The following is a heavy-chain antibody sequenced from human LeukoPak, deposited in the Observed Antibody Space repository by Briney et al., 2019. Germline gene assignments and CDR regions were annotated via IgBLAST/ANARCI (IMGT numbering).Heavy chain of an antibody. CDR1: GGSISSYY. Sequence: PSETLSLTCTVSGGSISSYYWSWLRQPPGKGLEWIGYIYTSGSTNYNPSLKSRVTISVDTSKNQFSPKLSSVTAADTAVYYCARHPLCSSTSCYTYNWFDPWGQGTLVTVSS. J-gene: IGHJ5*02. V-gene: IGHV4-4*09. CDR2: IYTSGST. CDR3: ARHPLCSSTSCYTYNWFDP. D-gene: IGHD2-2*01.